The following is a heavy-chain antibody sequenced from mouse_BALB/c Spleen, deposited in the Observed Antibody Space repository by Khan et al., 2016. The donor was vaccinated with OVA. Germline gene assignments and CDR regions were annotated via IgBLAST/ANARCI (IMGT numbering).Heavy chain of an antibody. Sequence: VHLQQSGAELVRPGALVKLSCKASGFNIKDYYILWVKQRPEQGLEWIGWIDPENGNTIYDPKFQAKASITEDTSSNTAYLLLSSRTSEDTAVYYCARRGYGTYWFAYWGQGTLVTVSA. D-gene: IGHD1-1*02. CDR1: GFNIKDYY. CDR3: ARRGYGTYWFAY. J-gene: IGHJ3*01. CDR2: IDPENGNT. V-gene: IGHV14-1*02.